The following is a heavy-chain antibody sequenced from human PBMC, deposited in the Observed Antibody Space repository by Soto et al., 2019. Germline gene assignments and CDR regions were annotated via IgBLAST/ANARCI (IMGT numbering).Heavy chain of an antibody. CDR3: TRERGSSALDY. CDR1: GFTFSSYW. Sequence: PGGSLRLSCAASGFTFSSYWMSWVRQALGKGLEWVANIKQDGSEKYYVDSVKGRFTISRDNAKNSLYLQMNSLRAEDTAVYYCTRERGSSALDYWGQGTLVTVSS. D-gene: IGHD6-6*01. V-gene: IGHV3-7*03. CDR2: IKQDGSEK. J-gene: IGHJ4*02.